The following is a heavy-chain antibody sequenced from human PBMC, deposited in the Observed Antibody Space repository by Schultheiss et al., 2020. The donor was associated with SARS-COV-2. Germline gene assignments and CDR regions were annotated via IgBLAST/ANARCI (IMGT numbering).Heavy chain of an antibody. CDR1: GGSISGYY. Sequence: SQTLSLTCTVSGGSISGYYWSWIRQPPGKGLEWIGEINHSGSTNYNPSLKSRVTISVDTSKNQFSLKLSSVTAADTAVYYCARAPPWPRFLTGYYKPKYYFDYWGQGTLVTVSS. V-gene: IGHV4-34*01. J-gene: IGHJ4*02. CDR2: INHSGST. CDR3: ARAPPWPRFLTGYYKPKYYFDY. D-gene: IGHD3-9*01.